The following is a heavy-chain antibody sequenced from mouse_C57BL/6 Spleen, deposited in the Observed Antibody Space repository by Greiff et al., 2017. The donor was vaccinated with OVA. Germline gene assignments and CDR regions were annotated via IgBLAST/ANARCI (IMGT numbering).Heavy chain of an antibody. CDR2: IDPSDSYT. Sequence: QVQLKQPGAELVMPGASVKLSCKASGYTFTSYWMHWVKQRPGQGLEWIGEIDPSDSYTNYNQKFKGKSTLTVDKSSSTAYMQLSSLTSEDSAVYYCARSPGKGYAMDYWGQGTSVTVSS. J-gene: IGHJ4*01. CDR3: ARSPGKGYAMDY. CDR1: GYTFTSYW. D-gene: IGHD2-1*01. V-gene: IGHV1-69*01.